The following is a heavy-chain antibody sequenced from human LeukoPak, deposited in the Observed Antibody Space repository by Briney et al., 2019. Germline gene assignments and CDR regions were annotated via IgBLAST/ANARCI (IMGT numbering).Heavy chain of an antibody. Sequence: SETLSLTCTVSGGSISSYYWGWIRQPPGKGLEWVGQIYYRGAPNYNPSLESRVTISIDTSKNRFSLKLNSVTAADTAVYYCAAESERWLLRSWGQGTLVTVSS. CDR3: AAESERWLLRS. J-gene: IGHJ4*02. D-gene: IGHD6-19*01. CDR1: GGSISSYY. V-gene: IGHV4-59*01. CDR2: IYYRGAP.